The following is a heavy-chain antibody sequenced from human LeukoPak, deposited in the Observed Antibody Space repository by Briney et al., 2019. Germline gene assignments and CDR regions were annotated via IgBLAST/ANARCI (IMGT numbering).Heavy chain of an antibody. CDR2: IRGSGGST. J-gene: IGHJ4*02. D-gene: IGHD3-22*01. Sequence: GGSLRLSCAASGCTFSSYAMSWVRQAPGKGLEWVSAIRGSGGSTYYADSVKGRFTISRDNSKNTLYLQMNSLRAEDTAVYYCAKDPNYYDSSGCYGGVFDYWGQGTLVTVSS. CDR3: AKDPNYYDSSGCYGGVFDY. V-gene: IGHV3-23*01. CDR1: GCTFSSYA.